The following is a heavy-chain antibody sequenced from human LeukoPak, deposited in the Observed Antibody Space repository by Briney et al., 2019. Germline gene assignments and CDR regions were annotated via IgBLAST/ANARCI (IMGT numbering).Heavy chain of an antibody. CDR1: GYTFTSYC. D-gene: IGHD3-3*01. CDR2: INPGGGNT. J-gene: IGHJ4*02. CDR3: ARGQRPIRVVTSELFDY. V-gene: IGHV1-46*01. Sequence: ASVKVSCKASGYTFTSYCIYWVRQAPGQGLEWMGLINPGGGNTNYAQKFQGGVTMTRDMSTSTVYMGLSSLTSEDTAVYYCARGQRPIRVVTSELFDYWGQGTLVTVSS.